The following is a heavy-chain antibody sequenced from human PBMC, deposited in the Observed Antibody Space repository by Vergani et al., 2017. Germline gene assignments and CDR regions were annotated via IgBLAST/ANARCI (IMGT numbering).Heavy chain of an antibody. CDR2: IYYSGST. D-gene: IGHD2-2*01. V-gene: IGHV4-30-4*08. J-gene: IGHJ4*02. CDR1: GGSISSGDYY. CDR3: AKYCSSTSGQTGFDY. Sequence: QVQLQESGPGLVKPSQTLSLTCTVSGGSISSGDYYWIWIRQPPGKGLEWIGYIYYSGSTYYNPSLKSRVTISVDTSKNQFSLKLSSVTATDTAVYYWAKYCSSTSGQTGFDYWGQGALVTVSS.